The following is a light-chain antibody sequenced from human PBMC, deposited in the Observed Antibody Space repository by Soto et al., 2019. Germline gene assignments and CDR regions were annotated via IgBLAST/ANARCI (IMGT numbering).Light chain of an antibody. V-gene: IGLV1-40*01. CDR1: SSNIGAAYD. CDR3: QSYDSSLSGWV. J-gene: IGLJ3*02. Sequence: QSVLTQPPSVSGAPGQTVTISCTRSSSNIGAAYDVHWYQHLPGIAPKLLIHGNNNRPSGVPDRFSGSKSGTSASLAITGLQAEDEADYYCQSYDSSLSGWVFGGGTQLTVL. CDR2: GNN.